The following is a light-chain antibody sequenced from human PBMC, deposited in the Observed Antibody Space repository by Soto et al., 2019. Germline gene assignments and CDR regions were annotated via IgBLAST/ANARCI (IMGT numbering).Light chain of an antibody. CDR1: QSVSSN. CDR2: DAS. Sequence: EIVMTQSPATLSVSPGERATLSCRASQSVSSNLAWYQQKPGQAPRLLIYDASTRATGIPAWFSGSGSGTEFYLTISSLQSEDFAVYYCQQYNNWPPMAFGQGTKVEIK. CDR3: QQYNNWPPMA. J-gene: IGKJ1*01. V-gene: IGKV3-15*01.